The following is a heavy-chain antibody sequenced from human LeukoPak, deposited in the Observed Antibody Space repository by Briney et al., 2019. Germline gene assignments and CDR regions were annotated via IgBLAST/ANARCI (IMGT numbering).Heavy chain of an antibody. Sequence: PGGSLRLSCAASGFPFSSYSMTWVRQAPGEGLQWVSYISSDGATTYYADSVKGRFIISRDNAKNSLFLQINSLRAEDTAVYYCAGSTLWSGIFQYWGQGTLVTVSS. CDR1: GFPFSSYS. V-gene: IGHV3-48*04. J-gene: IGHJ1*01. D-gene: IGHD3-3*01. CDR2: ISSDGATT. CDR3: AGSTLWSGIFQY.